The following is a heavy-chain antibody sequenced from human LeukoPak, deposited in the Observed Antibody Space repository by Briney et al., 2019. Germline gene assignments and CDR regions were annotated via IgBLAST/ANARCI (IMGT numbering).Heavy chain of an antibody. CDR1: GFTFSSYA. J-gene: IGHJ4*02. D-gene: IGHD1-26*01. Sequence: PGGSLRLSCAASGFTFSSYAMTWVRQAPGKGLEWVSAISDRDGSTYYADSAKGRFTISRDSSKSTLYLQMNSLRAEDTAVYYCAKGYRGNYDYWGQGTLVTVSS. CDR3: AKGYRGNYDY. V-gene: IGHV3-23*01. CDR2: ISDRDGST.